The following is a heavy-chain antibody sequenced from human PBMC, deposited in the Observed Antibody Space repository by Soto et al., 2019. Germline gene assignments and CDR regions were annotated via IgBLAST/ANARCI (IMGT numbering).Heavy chain of an antibody. CDR2: IFYSGGT. CDR1: GGSLSISTYY. Sequence: SETLSLTCTVSGGSLSISTYYWGWIRQSPGKGLEWIASIFYSGGTYYNPSFKSRATISVDTSKNQFSLKLSSVTAADTAVYYCARHPSDFWFDPWGQGTLVTVSS. V-gene: IGHV4-39*01. D-gene: IGHD2-21*02. J-gene: IGHJ5*02. CDR3: ARHPSDFWFDP.